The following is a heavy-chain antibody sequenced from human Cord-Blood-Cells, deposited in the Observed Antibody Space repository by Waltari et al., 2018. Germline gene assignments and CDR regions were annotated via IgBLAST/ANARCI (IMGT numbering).Heavy chain of an antibody. Sequence: QVQLQQWGAGLLKPSETLSLTCAVYGGSFSGYYWSWIRQPPGKGLEWIGEINHSGSTNYNPSLKSRVTISVDTSKNQFSLKLSSVTAADTAVYYCARGPFRFLEWLLSAEYFQHWGQGTLVTVSS. CDR3: ARGPFRFLEWLLSAEYFQH. D-gene: IGHD3-3*01. J-gene: IGHJ1*01. V-gene: IGHV4-34*01. CDR2: INHSGST. CDR1: GGSFSGYY.